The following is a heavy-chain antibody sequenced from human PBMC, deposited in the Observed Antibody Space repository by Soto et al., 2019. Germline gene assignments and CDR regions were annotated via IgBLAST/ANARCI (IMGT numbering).Heavy chain of an antibody. D-gene: IGHD6-6*01. CDR3: ARVDSSSSIDY. CDR1: GGSISSGDYY. Sequence: KSSETLSLTCTVSGGSISSGDYYWSWIRQPPGKGLEWIGYIYYSGSTYYNPSLKSRVTISVDTSKNQFSLKLSSVTAADTAVYYCARVDSSSSIDYWGQGTLVTAPQ. J-gene: IGHJ4*02. V-gene: IGHV4-30-4*01. CDR2: IYYSGST.